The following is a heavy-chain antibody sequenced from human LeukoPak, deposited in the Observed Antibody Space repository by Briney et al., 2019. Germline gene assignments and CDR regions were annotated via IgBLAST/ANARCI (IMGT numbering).Heavy chain of an antibody. CDR2: INPKSGGR. V-gene: IGHV1-2*02. CDR1: GCIFTDYY. D-gene: IGHD4-23*01. J-gene: IGHJ4*02. Sequence: SVNVSCKSSGCIFTDYYVHGVRQAPGQGLDGMGWINPKSGGRIYVQKLQGRVTMTRDTSITTAYMELSRLTSDDTAIYYCAREAVDSNSFDYWGQETLVTVSS. CDR3: AREAVDSNSFDY.